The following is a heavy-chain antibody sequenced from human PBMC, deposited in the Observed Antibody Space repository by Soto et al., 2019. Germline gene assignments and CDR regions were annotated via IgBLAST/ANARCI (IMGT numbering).Heavy chain of an antibody. CDR2: INHSGST. CDR1: GGSFSGYY. Sequence: NPSETLSLTCAVYGGSFSGYYWSWIRQPPGKGLEWIGEINHSGSTNYNPSLKSRVTISVDTSKNQFSLKLSSVTAADTAVYYCARGSGATHRGYYYMDVWGKGTTVTVSS. J-gene: IGHJ6*03. D-gene: IGHD1-26*01. V-gene: IGHV4-34*01. CDR3: ARGSGATHRGYYYMDV.